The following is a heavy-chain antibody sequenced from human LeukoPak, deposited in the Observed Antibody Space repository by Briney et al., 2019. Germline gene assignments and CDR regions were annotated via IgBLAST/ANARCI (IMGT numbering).Heavy chain of an antibody. CDR2: IIPILGIA. CDR1: GYTFTGYY. V-gene: IGHV1-69*04. CDR3: ARAGWNDLGYAFDI. D-gene: IGHD1-1*01. Sequence: GASVKVSCKASGYTFTGYYMHWVRQAPGQGLEWMGRIIPILGIANYAQKFQGRVTITADKSTSTAYMELSSLRSEDTAVYYCARAGWNDLGYAFDIWGQGTMVTVSS. J-gene: IGHJ3*02.